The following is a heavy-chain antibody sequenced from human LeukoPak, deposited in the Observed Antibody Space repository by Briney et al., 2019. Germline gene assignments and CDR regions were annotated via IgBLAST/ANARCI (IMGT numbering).Heavy chain of an antibody. J-gene: IGHJ6*02. CDR1: GFTFSSYG. V-gene: IGHV3-33*01. Sequence: GRSLRLSCAASGFTFSSYGMHWVRQAPGKGLEWVAVIWYDGSNKYYADSVKGRFTISRDNSKNTLYLQMNSLRAEDTAVYYCARERGAYYYYYGMDVWGQGTTVTVSS. CDR2: IWYDGSNK. CDR3: ARERGAYYYYYGMDV.